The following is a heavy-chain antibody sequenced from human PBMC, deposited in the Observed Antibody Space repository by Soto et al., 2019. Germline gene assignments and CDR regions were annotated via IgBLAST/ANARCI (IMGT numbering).Heavy chain of an antibody. CDR2: ISDPGTST. V-gene: IGHV3-23*01. D-gene: IGHD2-21*02. CDR3: AKSLVTPSDAFDL. J-gene: IGHJ3*01. CDR1: GFTFGNYA. Sequence: GSLRLSCAASGFTFGNYAMNWVRHSPGKGLEWISSISDPGTSTYYANSVKGRFSMSRDNSKNTLFLQMNRLRADDTAVYFCAKSLVTPSDAFDLWGRGTLVTVSS.